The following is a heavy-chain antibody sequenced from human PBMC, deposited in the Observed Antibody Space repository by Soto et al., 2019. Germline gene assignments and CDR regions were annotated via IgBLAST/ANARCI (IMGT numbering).Heavy chain of an antibody. V-gene: IGHV1-69*12. D-gene: IGHD3-3*01. CDR1: GGTLTFSS. CDR2: IIPDSGSP. Sequence: QVQLVQSGAEVKRPGSSVKVSCKASGGTLTFSSLSWVRQSPGQGLEWLGGIIPDSGSPNYAQKFQDRVSITADGSGRTAHMELSSLTSDDTAVSFCASFSRGTWSGVTADWGQGTLVSVSS. J-gene: IGHJ4*02. CDR3: ASFSRGTWSGVTAD.